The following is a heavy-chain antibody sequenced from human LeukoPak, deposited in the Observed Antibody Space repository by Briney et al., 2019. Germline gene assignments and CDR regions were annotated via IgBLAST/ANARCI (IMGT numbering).Heavy chain of an antibody. J-gene: IGHJ4*02. D-gene: IGHD3-10*01. V-gene: IGHV3-23*01. CDR2: ISGSGGST. Sequence: GGSLRLSCAASGFTFSSYAMSWVRQAPGKGLEWVSAISGSGGSTYFADSVKGRFTISRDNSKNTLYLQMNSLRAEDTAVYYCAKADYGSGSYRYWGQGTLVTVSS. CDR3: AKADYGSGSYRY. CDR1: GFTFSSYA.